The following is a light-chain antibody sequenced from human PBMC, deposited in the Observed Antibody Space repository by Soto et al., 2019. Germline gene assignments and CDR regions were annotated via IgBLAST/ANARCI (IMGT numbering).Light chain of an antibody. CDR1: SSDVGDYNY. J-gene: IGLJ1*01. CDR2: EVS. V-gene: IGLV2-14*01. Sequence: QSALTQPASVSGSPGQSIAISCTGTSSDVGDYNYVSWYQQHPDKAPKLMIYEVSNRPSGVSSRFSGSKSGDTASLTISGLQAEDEAEYYCSSYTSSGTYVFGTGTKVTVL. CDR3: SSYTSSGTYV.